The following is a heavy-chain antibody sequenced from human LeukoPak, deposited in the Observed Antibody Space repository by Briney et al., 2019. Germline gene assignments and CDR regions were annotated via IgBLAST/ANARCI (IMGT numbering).Heavy chain of an antibody. J-gene: IGHJ4*02. CDR2: ISWNSGSI. Sequence: GRSLRLSCAASGFTFDDYAMHWVRQAPGKGLEWVSGISWNSGSIGYADSVKGRFTISRDNAKNSLYLQMNSLRAEDTAVYYCARDLTGVGAVLFGYWGQGTLVTVSS. V-gene: IGHV3-9*01. CDR1: GFTFDDYA. CDR3: ARDLTGVGAVLFGY. D-gene: IGHD1-26*01.